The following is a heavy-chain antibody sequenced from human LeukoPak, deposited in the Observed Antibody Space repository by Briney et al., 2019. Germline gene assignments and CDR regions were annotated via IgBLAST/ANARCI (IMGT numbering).Heavy chain of an antibody. CDR1: GGSFSGYY. V-gene: IGHV4-34*01. D-gene: IGHD3-22*01. Sequence: SETLSLTCAVYGGSFSGYYCSWIRQPPGKWLEWIGEINHSGSTNYNPSLKSRVTISVDTSKNQFSLKLSSVTAADTAVYYCARAVYYYDSSGYDFTLDYWGQGTLVTVSS. J-gene: IGHJ4*02. CDR2: INHSGST. CDR3: ARAVYYYDSSGYDFTLDY.